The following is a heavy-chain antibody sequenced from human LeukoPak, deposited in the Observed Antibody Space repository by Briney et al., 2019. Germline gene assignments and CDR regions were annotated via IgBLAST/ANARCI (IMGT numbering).Heavy chain of an antibody. Sequence: SETLSLTCTVSGYSISSGYYWGWIRQPSGKGLEWIGSIYHSGSTYYNPSLKSRVTISVDTSKNQFSLKLSSVTAADTAVYYCARDRGFFFAYYYERGAFDIWGQGTMVTVSS. CDR3: ARDRGFFFAYYYERGAFDI. CDR1: GYSISSGYY. CDR2: IYHSGST. D-gene: IGHD3-22*01. V-gene: IGHV4-38-2*02. J-gene: IGHJ3*02.